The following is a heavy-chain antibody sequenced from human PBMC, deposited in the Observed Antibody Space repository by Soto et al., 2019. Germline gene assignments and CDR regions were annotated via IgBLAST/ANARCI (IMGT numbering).Heavy chain of an antibody. CDR3: VRDYRRNVRTGYMDV. Sequence: EVQLVESGGGLVKPGGSLRLSCAASGFTFSTYSMNWVRQAPGKGLEWVSSINEDSSYIYYAGSVRGRFIISRDNAEDAMYHQMINLLAKDTAVYYCVRDYRRNVRTGYMDVWGDGATVTVSS. CDR1: GFTFSTYS. J-gene: IGHJ6*03. V-gene: IGHV3-21*02. CDR2: INEDSSYI. D-gene: IGHD3-10*02.